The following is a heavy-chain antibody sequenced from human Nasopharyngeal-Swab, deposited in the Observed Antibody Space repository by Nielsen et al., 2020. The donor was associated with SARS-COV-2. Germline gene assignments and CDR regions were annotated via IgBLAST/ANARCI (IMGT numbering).Heavy chain of an antibody. D-gene: IGHD6-19*01. J-gene: IGHJ1*01. V-gene: IGHV3-21*01. CDR1: GFTFSSYS. CDR3: ARRAVAGEYFQH. CDR2: ISSSSSYI. Sequence: GSLRLSCAASGFTFSSYSMNWVRQAPGKGLEWVSSISSSSSYIYYADSVKGRFTISRDNAKNSLYLQMNSLRAEDTAVYYCARRAVAGEYFQHWGQGTLVTVSS.